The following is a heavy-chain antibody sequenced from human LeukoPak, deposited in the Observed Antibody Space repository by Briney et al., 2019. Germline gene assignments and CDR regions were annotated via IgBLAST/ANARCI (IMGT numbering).Heavy chain of an antibody. CDR3: ARGWGRSGRFLEWLLPYFDY. J-gene: IGHJ4*02. D-gene: IGHD3-3*01. Sequence: SETLSLTCAVYGGSFSGYYWSWIRQPPGKGLEWIGELNHSGSTNYNPSLKSRVTISVDTSKNQFSLKLSSVTAADTAVYYCARGWGRSGRFLEWLLPYFDYWGQGTLVTVSS. CDR2: LNHSGST. V-gene: IGHV4-34*01. CDR1: GGSFSGYY.